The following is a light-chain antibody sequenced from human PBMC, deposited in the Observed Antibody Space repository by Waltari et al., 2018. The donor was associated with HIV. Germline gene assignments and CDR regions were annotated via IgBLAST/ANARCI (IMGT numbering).Light chain of an antibody. Sequence: QAVVTQEPSLTVSPGDTVTLTCGSSTGAVTSGHYPYGFQQKPGQAPTTVIYDTKNKPSGTPARFSGSLVGDKAALTLSGAQPEDEADYYCLLSYSGGPWVFGGGTKLTVL. CDR1: TGAVTSGHY. J-gene: IGLJ3*02. CDR2: DTK. CDR3: LLSYSGGPWV. V-gene: IGLV7-46*01.